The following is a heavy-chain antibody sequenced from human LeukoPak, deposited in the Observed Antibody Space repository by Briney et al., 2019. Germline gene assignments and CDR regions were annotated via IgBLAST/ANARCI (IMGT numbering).Heavy chain of an antibody. J-gene: IGHJ5*02. CDR1: GYTFNGYY. CDR2: INPNSGGT. CDR3: ARDNSVGDTAWWFDP. V-gene: IGHV1-2*02. Sequence: ASVKVSCKASGYTFNGYYIHWVRQAPGQGLEWMGWINPNSGGTNYAQKFQGRVTMTRDTSITTAYMELSSLRSEDTAVYYCARDNSVGDTAWWFDPWGQGTLVTVSS. D-gene: IGHD1-26*01.